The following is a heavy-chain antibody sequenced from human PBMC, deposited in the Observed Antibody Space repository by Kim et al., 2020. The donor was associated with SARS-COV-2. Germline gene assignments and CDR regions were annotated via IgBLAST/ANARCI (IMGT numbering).Heavy chain of an antibody. D-gene: IGHD7-27*01. Sequence: GGSLRLSCGASGFTVSNNYMNWVRQAPGKGLDWVSVIYRDGSTYYADSVKGRFTISRDTSKNTVYLQMNSLRGEDTGLYYCAIDLLGHGYYDYWGQGTLVTVSS. CDR1: GFTVSNNY. CDR3: AIDLLGHGYYDY. J-gene: IGHJ4*02. V-gene: IGHV3-53*05. CDR2: IYRDGST.